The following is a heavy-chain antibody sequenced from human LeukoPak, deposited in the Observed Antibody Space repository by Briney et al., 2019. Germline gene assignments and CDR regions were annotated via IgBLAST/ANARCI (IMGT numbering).Heavy chain of an antibody. CDR2: ISYDGSNK. CDR3: APSWPNGLISSWDLYYFDY. Sequence: GGSLRLSCAASGFTFSSYAMHWVRQAPGKGLEWVAVISYDGSNKYYADSVKGRFTISRDNSKNTLYLQMNSLRAEDTAVYYCAPSWPNGLISSWDLYYFDYWGQGTLVTVSS. V-gene: IGHV3-30-3*01. D-gene: IGHD6-13*01. CDR1: GFTFSSYA. J-gene: IGHJ4*02.